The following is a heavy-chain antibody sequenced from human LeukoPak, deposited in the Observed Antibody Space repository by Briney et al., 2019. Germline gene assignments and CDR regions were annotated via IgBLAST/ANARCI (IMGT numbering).Heavy chain of an antibody. Sequence: ASVKVSSKASVYTFTRYYMHWVRQAPGQGLEWMGRINPNSGGTNYAQKFQGRVTMTRDTSISTAYMELSRLRSDDTAVYYCARCSSGYCYFDYWGQGTLVTVSS. CDR3: ARCSSGYCYFDY. V-gene: IGHV1-2*06. CDR1: VYTFTRYY. CDR2: INPNSGGT. D-gene: IGHD3-22*01. J-gene: IGHJ4*02.